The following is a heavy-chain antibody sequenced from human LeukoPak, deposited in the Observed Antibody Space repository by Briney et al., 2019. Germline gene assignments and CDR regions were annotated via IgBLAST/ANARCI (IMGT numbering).Heavy chain of an antibody. Sequence: GGSLRLSCPASGFTFDDYGMSWVRQAPRKGLEWVSDINWNGGSTGYADSVKGRFTISRDNAKNSLYLQMNSLRAEDTALYYCARDFGPQLLYAFDIWGQGTMVTVSS. J-gene: IGHJ3*02. V-gene: IGHV3-20*04. CDR3: ARDFGPQLLYAFDI. D-gene: IGHD2-2*01. CDR2: INWNGGST. CDR1: GFTFDDYG.